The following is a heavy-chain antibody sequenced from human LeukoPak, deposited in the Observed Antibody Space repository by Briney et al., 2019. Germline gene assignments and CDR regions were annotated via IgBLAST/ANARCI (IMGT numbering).Heavy chain of an antibody. CDR3: ISGYYPRRFDF. D-gene: IGHD3-3*01. J-gene: IGHJ4*02. CDR2: ISGGSSII. Sequence: GGSLRLSCAASGFTFSNCNMNWVRQAPGKGLEWISYISGGSSIIHYADSVQGRFSISRDDAKNSLYLQMNSLRAEDTAVYYCISGYYPRRFDFWGQGTLVTVSS. V-gene: IGHV3-48*01. CDR1: GFTFSNCN.